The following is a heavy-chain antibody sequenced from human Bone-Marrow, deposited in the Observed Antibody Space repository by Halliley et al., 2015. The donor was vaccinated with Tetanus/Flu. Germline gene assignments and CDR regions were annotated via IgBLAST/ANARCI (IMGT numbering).Heavy chain of an antibody. D-gene: IGHD1-26*01. CDR2: IDPTGTYI. Sequence: SLRLSCEVSGFSFSSYNMDWVRQAPGKGLEWVSSIDPTGTYIYYADSVKGRHTISRDNAKNSLVLQMNSLRAEDTAIYYCTRSPSGRYPYGDAFDLWGQGTMVTVSS. CDR1: GFSFSSYN. V-gene: IGHV3-21*01. CDR3: TRSPSGRYPYGDAFDL. J-gene: IGHJ3*01.